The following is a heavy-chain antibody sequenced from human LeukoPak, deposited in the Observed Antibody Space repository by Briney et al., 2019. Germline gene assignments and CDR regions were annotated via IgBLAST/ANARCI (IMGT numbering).Heavy chain of an antibody. Sequence: PSETLSLTCTVSGYSISSGYYWGWIRQPPGKGLKWIGSISHSGSTYYNPSLKSRVTISVDTSKNKLSLKLSSLTAADTAVYYCARLRRSRLAEFDYWGQGTLVTVSS. J-gene: IGHJ4*02. D-gene: IGHD3-3*02. CDR1: GYSISSGYY. V-gene: IGHV4-38-2*02. CDR3: ARLRRSRLAEFDY. CDR2: ISHSGST.